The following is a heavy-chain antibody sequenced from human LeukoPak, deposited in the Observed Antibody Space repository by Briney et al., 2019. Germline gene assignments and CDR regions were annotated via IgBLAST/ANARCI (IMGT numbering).Heavy chain of an antibody. Sequence: ASVKLSCKVSGYTLNVLSMHWVRQAPGKGLEWMGGFDPEDGETIYAQKFQGRVTMTEDTSTDTAYMELSSLRSEDTAVYYCATHLSTVGATPWGQGTLVTVSS. CDR2: FDPEDGET. J-gene: IGHJ4*02. CDR1: GYTLNVLS. D-gene: IGHD1-26*01. V-gene: IGHV1-24*01. CDR3: ATHLSTVGATP.